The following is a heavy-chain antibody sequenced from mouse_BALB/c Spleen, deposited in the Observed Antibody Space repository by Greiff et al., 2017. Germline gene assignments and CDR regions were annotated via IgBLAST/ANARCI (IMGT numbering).Heavy chain of an antibody. Sequence: QVQLQQSGAELVKPGASVQLSCKASGYTFTSYYMYWVKQRPGQGLEWIGEINPSNGGTNFNEKFKSKATLTVDKSSSTAYMQLSSLTSEDSAVYYWTGGYAMDYWGQGTSVTVSS. CDR1: GYTFTSYY. V-gene: IGHV1S81*02. CDR3: TGGYAMDY. J-gene: IGHJ4*01. CDR2: INPSNGGT.